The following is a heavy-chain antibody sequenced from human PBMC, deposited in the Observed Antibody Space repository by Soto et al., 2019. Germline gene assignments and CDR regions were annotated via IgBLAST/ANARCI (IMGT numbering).Heavy chain of an antibody. CDR3: AKGAGGTTFYYYYHMDV. J-gene: IGHJ6*03. CDR1: GFTFSSYA. CDR2: ISGSGGST. D-gene: IGHD1-7*01. V-gene: IGHV3-23*01. Sequence: EVQLLESGGGLVQPGGSLRLSCAASGFTFSSYAMSWVRQAPGKGLEWVSAISGSGGSTYYADSVKGRFTISRDNSKNTLYLQMNSLRAEDTAVYYCAKGAGGTTFYYYYHMDVWGKGTTVTVSS.